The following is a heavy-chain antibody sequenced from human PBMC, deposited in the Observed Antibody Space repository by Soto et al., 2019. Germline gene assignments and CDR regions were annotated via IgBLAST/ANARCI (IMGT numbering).Heavy chain of an antibody. J-gene: IGHJ6*02. CDR2: ISGSGGST. CDR3: STMVRGVISDGMDV. CDR1: GFTFSSDA. V-gene: IGHV3-23*01. D-gene: IGHD3-10*01. Sequence: EVQLLESGGGLVQPGGSLRLSCAASGFTFSSDAMSWVRQAPGKGLEWVSAISGSGGSTYYADSVKGRFTISRDNSKNTLYLQRNSLRAEDTAVYYCSTMVRGVISDGMDVWGQGTTVTVSS.